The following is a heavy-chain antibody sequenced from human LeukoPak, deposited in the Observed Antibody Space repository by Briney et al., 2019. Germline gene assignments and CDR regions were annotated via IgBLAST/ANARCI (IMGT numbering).Heavy chain of an antibody. D-gene: IGHD6-19*01. CDR3: AKGALASGWYYFDY. Sequence: PGGTLRLSCAASVFTYSSYGMSWVRQAPGKGLEWVSAISGSGGSTYYADSVKGRFTISRDNSKNTLYLQMNSLRAEDTAVYYCAKGALASGWYYFDYWGQGTLVTVSS. J-gene: IGHJ4*02. V-gene: IGHV3-23*01. CDR1: VFTYSSYG. CDR2: ISGSGGST.